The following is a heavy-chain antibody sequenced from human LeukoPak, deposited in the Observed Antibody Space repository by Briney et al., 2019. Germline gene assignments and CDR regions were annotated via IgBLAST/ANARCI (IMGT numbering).Heavy chain of an antibody. J-gene: IGHJ6*03. D-gene: IGHD3-3*01. CDR3: ARDLYYDFWSGNPNAYYYYMDV. V-gene: IGHV3-21*01. CDR2: ISSSSSYI. CDR1: GFSFSSYW. Sequence: GGSLRLSCAASGFSFSSYWMAWVRQAPGKGLEWVSSISSSSSYIYYADSVKGRFTISRDNAKNSLYLQMNSLRAEDTAVYYCARDLYYDFWSGNPNAYYYYMDVWGKGTTVTVSS.